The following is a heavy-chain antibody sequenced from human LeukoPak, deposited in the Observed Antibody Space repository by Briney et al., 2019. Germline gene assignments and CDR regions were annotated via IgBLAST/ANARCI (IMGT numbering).Heavy chain of an antibody. V-gene: IGHV1-46*01. CDR3: ARATHYGLNDEFDY. Sequence: ASVKVSWKASGYTFTSYYMHWVRPAPGQGLGWMGIINPSVGSTSYAQKFQGRVTMTRDTSTSTVYMELSSLRSKDTAVYYCARATHYGLNDEFDYWGQGTLVTVSS. J-gene: IGHJ4*02. CDR1: GYTFTSYY. CDR2: INPSVGST. D-gene: IGHD4-17*01.